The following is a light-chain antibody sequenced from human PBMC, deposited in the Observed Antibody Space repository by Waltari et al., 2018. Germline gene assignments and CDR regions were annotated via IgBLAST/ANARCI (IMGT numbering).Light chain of an antibody. Sequence: DIQMTQSPSSLSASIGDRVTITCQASQDIINYLNWYQQTPGKAPKLLIYDASNLATGVPSRFSGGGSGTDFSLTITSLHPEDIATYFCQQYENLPYTLGQGTKLEI. CDR2: DAS. V-gene: IGKV1-33*01. CDR3: QQYENLPYT. CDR1: QDIINY. J-gene: IGKJ2*01.